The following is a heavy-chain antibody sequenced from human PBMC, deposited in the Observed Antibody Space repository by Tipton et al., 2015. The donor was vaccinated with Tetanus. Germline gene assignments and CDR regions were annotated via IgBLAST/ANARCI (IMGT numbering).Heavy chain of an antibody. CDR1: GGSISSFY. J-gene: IGHJ4*02. CDR2: IYSSGGA. D-gene: IGHD1-1*01. Sequence: TLSLTCTVSGGSISSFYWSWIRQSPGRGLEWIGHIYSSGGARYNPSLKSRTTMSVDRSKSQFSLEVTSVTAADTAVYFCARGPLENEGYFDSWGQGILVTVTA. V-gene: IGHV4-59*01. CDR3: ARGPLENEGYFDS.